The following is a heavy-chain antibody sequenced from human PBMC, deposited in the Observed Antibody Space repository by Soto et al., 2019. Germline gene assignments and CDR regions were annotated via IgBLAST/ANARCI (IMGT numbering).Heavy chain of an antibody. D-gene: IGHD6-19*01. J-gene: IGHJ6*02. Sequence: SQTLSLTCAISGDSVSSSSAAWNWIRQSPSRGLEWLGRTYYRSKWYNDYAVSVKSRITINPDTSKNQFSLQLNSVTPEDTAVYYCARGQWLVLGNYYYGMDVWGQGTTVTVSS. V-gene: IGHV6-1*01. CDR3: ARGQWLVLGNYYYGMDV. CDR2: TYYRSKWYN. CDR1: GDSVSSSSAA.